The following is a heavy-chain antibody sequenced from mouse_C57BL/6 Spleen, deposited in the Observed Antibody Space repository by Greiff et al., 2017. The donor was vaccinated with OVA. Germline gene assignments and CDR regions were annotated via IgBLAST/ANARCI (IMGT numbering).Heavy chain of an antibody. CDR3: ARYYYDYGDYYAMDY. J-gene: IGHJ4*01. CDR1: GYAFSSYW. D-gene: IGHD2-4*01. CDR2: IYPGDGDT. Sequence: QVQLQQSGAELVKPGASVKISCKASGYAFSSYWMNWVKQRPGKGLEWIGQIYPGDGDTNYNGKFKGKATLTADKSSSTAYMQLSSLTSEDSAVYFCARYYYDYGDYYAMDYWGQGTSVTVSS. V-gene: IGHV1-80*01.